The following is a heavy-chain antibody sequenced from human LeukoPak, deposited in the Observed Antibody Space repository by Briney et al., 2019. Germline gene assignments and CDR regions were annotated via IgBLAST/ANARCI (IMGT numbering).Heavy chain of an antibody. CDR2: IYYSGNT. D-gene: IGHD3-3*01. V-gene: IGHV4-59*01. Sequence: SETLSLTCTVSGGSISYYYWSWIRQPPGKGLEWIGYIYYSGNTNYNPSLKSRVTISVDTSKNQFSLKLSSVTAADTAVYYCARGGYYDFWSGYGSFDYWGQGTLVTVSS. CDR1: GGSISYYY. CDR3: ARGGYYDFWSGYGSFDY. J-gene: IGHJ4*02.